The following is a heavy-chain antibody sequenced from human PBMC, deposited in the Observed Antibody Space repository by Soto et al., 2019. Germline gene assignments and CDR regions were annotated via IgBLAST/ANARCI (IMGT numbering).Heavy chain of an antibody. CDR1: GGTFSNYG. CDR3: ARGGSDYVGSGYYQGHV. V-gene: IGHV1-69*12. CDR2: IVPIFGA. D-gene: IGHD3-22*01. J-gene: IGHJ6*02. Sequence: QVQLVQSGAEVKKPGSSVKVSCKSSGGTFSNYGFSWVRQAPGQGLECMGVIVPIFGAEHPQKFQGRVTITADESTNTVCMELSALRSEDTAVYYCARGGSDYVGSGYYQGHVWGQGTTVTVSS.